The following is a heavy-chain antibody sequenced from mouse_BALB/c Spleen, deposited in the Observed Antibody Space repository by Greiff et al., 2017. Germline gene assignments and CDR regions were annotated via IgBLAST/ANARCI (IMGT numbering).Heavy chain of an antibody. CDR3: ARQGTYYDYYYYAMDY. CDR2: ISSGGSYT. J-gene: IGHJ4*01. CDR1: GFTFSSYG. Sequence: EVKLMESGGDLVKPGGSLKLSCAASGFTFSSYGMSWVRQTPDKRLEWVATISSGGSYTYYPDSVKGRFTISRDNAKNTLYLQMSSLKSEDTAMYYCARQGTYYDYYYYAMDYWGQGTSVTVSS. D-gene: IGHD2-4*01. V-gene: IGHV5-6*01.